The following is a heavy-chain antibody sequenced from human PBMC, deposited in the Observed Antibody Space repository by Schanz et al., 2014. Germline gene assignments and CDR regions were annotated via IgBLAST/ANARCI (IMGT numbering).Heavy chain of an antibody. Sequence: EVHLVESGGGLVQPGGSLRLSCAASGFTFSGFWMTWVRQAPGKGLEWVANIKKDGSEKYYVDSVEGRFTISRDNAKNSLYLQMNSLRPEDTAVYYCARGRVLESWGQGTLXTVSS. CDR2: IKKDGSEK. D-gene: IGHD1-1*01. CDR3: ARGRVLES. V-gene: IGHV3-7*03. CDR1: GFTFSGFW. J-gene: IGHJ5*02.